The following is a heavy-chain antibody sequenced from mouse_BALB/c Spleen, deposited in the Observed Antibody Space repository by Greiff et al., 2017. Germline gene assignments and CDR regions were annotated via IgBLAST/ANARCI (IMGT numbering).Heavy chain of an antibody. J-gene: IGHJ2*01. CDR2: IRLKSNNYAT. Sequence: EVKVEESGGGLVQPGGSMKLSCVASGFTFSNYWMNWVRQSPEKGLEWVAEIRLKSNNYATHYAESVKGRFTISRDDSKSSVYLQMNNLRAEDTGIYYCTSLTAYYRYDRFDYWGQGTTLTVSS. CDR1: GFTFSNYW. D-gene: IGHD2-14*01. V-gene: IGHV6-6*02. CDR3: TSLTAYYRYDRFDY.